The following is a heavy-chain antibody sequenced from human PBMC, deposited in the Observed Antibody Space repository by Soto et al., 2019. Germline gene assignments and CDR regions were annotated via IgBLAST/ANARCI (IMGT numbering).Heavy chain of an antibody. J-gene: IGHJ6*02. D-gene: IGHD6-13*01. Sequence: GASVKVSCKASGGTFSSYAISWVRQAPGQGLEWMGGIIPIFGTANYAQKFQGRVTITADKSTSTAYMELSSLRSEDTAVYYCARSSWGIAAAGTYYYYGMDVWGQGTRVTVSS. V-gene: IGHV1-69*06. CDR1: GGTFSSYA. CDR3: ARSSWGIAAAGTYYYYGMDV. CDR2: IIPIFGTA.